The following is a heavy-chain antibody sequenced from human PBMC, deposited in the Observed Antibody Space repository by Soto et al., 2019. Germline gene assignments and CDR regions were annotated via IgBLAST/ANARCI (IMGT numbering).Heavy chain of an antibody. CDR3: ASGDIVATIPFDY. D-gene: IGHD5-12*01. CDR1: GFTFSSYE. V-gene: IGHV3-48*03. CDR2: ISSSGSTI. J-gene: IGHJ4*02. Sequence: PGGSLRLSCAASGFTFSSYEMNWVRQAPGKGLEWVSYISSSGSTIYYADSVKGRFTISRDNAKNSLYLQMNSLRAEDTAVYYCASGDIVATIPFDYWGQGTLVTVSS.